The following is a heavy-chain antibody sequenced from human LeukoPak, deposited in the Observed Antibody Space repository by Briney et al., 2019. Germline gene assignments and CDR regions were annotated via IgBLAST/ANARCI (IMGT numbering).Heavy chain of an antibody. D-gene: IGHD6-13*01. CDR2: VKSKSDGGAT. Sequence: GGSLRLSCAASGFTFSNAWMSWVRQAPGKGLEWVGRVKSKSDGGATDYAAPVKGRSTISRDDSKNTLYLQMNSLRAEDTAVYYCAKWSSSWYDFDYWGQGTLVTVSS. J-gene: IGHJ4*02. CDR1: GFTFSNAW. CDR3: AKWSSSWYDFDY. V-gene: IGHV3-15*01.